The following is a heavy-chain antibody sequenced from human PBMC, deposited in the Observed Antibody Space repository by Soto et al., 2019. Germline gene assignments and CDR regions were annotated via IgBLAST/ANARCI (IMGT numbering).Heavy chain of an antibody. V-gene: IGHV2-5*02. CDR2: IYWDDDR. D-gene: IGHD3-9*01. Sequence: SGPTLVNPTQTLTLTCTFSGFSLSTYTVGVGWIRQPPGQALEWLAVIYWDDDRRYSPSLRARLTLTKDTSKNQVVLTMTNMDPVDTSTYYCAHRLARGATGLYFQHSGQGTPVTVS. J-gene: IGHJ1*01. CDR1: GFSLSTYTVG. CDR3: AHRLARGATGLYFQH.